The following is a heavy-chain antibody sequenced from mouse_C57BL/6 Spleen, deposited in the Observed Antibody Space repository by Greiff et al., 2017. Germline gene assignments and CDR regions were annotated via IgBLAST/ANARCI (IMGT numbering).Heavy chain of an antibody. J-gene: IGHJ1*03. CDR3: ARHGWSLRGYFDV. D-gene: IGHD2-3*01. CDR1: GFTFSSYG. V-gene: IGHV5-6*01. Sequence: EVQGVESGGDLVKPGGSLKLSCAASGFTFSSYGMSWVRQTPDKRLEWVATISSGGSYTYYPDSVKGRFTISRDNAKNTLYLQMSSLKSEDTAMYYYARHGWSLRGYFDVWGTGTTVTVSS. CDR2: ISSGGSYT.